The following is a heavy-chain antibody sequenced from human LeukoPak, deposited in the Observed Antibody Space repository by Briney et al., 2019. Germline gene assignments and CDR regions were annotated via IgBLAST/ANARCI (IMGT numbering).Heavy chain of an antibody. D-gene: IGHD2-15*01. J-gene: IGHJ4*02. V-gene: IGHV7-4-1*02. Sequence: ASVKVSCKAAGYTFTSYGISWVRQARGQGLEWMGWINTNTGNPTYAQGFTGRFVFSLDTSVSTAYLQISSLKAEDTAVYYCARVEVVASRTYGLSYWGQGTLVTVSS. CDR1: GYTFTSYG. CDR2: INTNTGNP. CDR3: ARVEVVASRTYGLSY.